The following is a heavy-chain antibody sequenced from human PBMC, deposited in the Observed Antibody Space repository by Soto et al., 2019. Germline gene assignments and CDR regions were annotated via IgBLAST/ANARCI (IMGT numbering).Heavy chain of an antibody. V-gene: IGHV3-30-3*01. CDR2: ISYDGSNK. CDR1: GFTFSSYA. Sequence: GSLRLSCAASGFTFSSYAMHWVRQAPGKGLEWVAVISYDGSNKYYADSVKGRFTISRDNSKNTLYLQMNSLRAEDTAVYYCARDMGMRYYYDSRGYPASGFDYWGQRTLVTVSS. J-gene: IGHJ4*02. D-gene: IGHD3-22*01. CDR3: ARDMGMRYYYDSRGYPASGFDY.